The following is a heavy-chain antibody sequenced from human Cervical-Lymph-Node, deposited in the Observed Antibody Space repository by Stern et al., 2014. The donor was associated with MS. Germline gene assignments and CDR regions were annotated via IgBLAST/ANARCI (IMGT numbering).Heavy chain of an antibody. J-gene: IGHJ4*02. D-gene: IGHD1-26*01. Sequence: MQLVESGAEVKKPGASVKVSCKTSGYTLTSYGISWVRRAPGQGLEWMGWISAYNGNTNYAQKLQGRVTMTTDTSTSTAYMELRSLRSDDTAVYYCARERPIYGGNYYTRAFDYWGQGTLVTVSS. V-gene: IGHV1-18*01. CDR2: ISAYNGNT. CDR3: ARERPIYGGNYYTRAFDY. CDR1: GYTLTSYG.